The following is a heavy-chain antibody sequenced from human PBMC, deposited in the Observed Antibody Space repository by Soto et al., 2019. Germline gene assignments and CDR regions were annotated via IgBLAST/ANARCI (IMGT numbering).Heavy chain of an antibody. Sequence: QVQLQESGPGLVKPSQTLSLTCTVSGGSISSGGYYWSWIRQHPGKGLEWIGYIYYSGSTYYNPSLKSRVTISVDTSKNQFALKLSAVTAADTAVYYCARAVLWFGEFEGRFDYWGQGTLVTVSS. J-gene: IGHJ4*02. CDR1: GGSISSGGYY. D-gene: IGHD3-10*01. CDR2: IYYSGST. CDR3: ARAVLWFGEFEGRFDY. V-gene: IGHV4-31*03.